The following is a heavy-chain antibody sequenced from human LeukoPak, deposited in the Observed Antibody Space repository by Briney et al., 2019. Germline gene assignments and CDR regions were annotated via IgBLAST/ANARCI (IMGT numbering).Heavy chain of an antibody. Sequence: SGTLSLTCAVSGGSISSNNWWSWVRQPPGKGLEWIGEIYHHGATNYNPSLKSRVTLSVDKSKDQFSLELSSVTAADTAVYYCARGPSVAAHLDYWGQGTLVTVSS. CDR3: ARGPSVAAHLDY. CDR2: IYHHGAT. V-gene: IGHV4-4*02. CDR1: GGSISSNNW. D-gene: IGHD5-12*01. J-gene: IGHJ4*02.